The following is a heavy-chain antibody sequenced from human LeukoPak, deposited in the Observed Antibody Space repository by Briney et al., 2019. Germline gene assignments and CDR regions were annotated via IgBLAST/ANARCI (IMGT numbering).Heavy chain of an antibody. CDR2: IYYSGST. Sequence: PSETVSLTCTVSGGSISSSYTYWGWIRQPPGKGLEWFGTIYYSGSTYYNPSLKSRVTISVDTSKNHFSLKLNSVTAADTAVYYCAKPSNYYGSATDAFDFWGQGTMVTVSS. J-gene: IGHJ3*01. CDR3: AKPSNYYGSATDAFDF. CDR1: GGSISSSYTY. D-gene: IGHD3-10*01. V-gene: IGHV4-39*07.